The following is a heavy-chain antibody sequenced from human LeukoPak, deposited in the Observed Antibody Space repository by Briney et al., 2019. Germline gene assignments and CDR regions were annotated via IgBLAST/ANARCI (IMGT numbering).Heavy chain of an antibody. CDR2: ISSHGGST. J-gene: IGHJ4*02. CDR3: ARDYHRGYSYGLDY. V-gene: IGHV3-64*01. D-gene: IGHD5-18*01. CDR1: GFTFSTYA. Sequence: PGGSLRLSCAASGFTFSTYAMHWVRQAPGKGLQYVSAISSHGGSTYYANSVKGRFTISRDNFGNTLYLQMGSLRAEDMAVYYCARDYHRGYSYGLDYWGQGTLVTVSS.